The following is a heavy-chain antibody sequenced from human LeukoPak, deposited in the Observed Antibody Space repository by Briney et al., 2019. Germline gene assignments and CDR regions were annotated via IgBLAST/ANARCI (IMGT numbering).Heavy chain of an antibody. Sequence: SETLSLTCAVYGGSFSGYYWSWIRQPPRKGREWIGEINHSGSTNYNPSLKCRVTISVDTSKNQFSLKLSSVTAADTAVYYCARGKGYSYGYGWFDPWGQGTLVTVSS. D-gene: IGHD5-18*01. J-gene: IGHJ5*02. V-gene: IGHV4-34*01. CDR2: INHSGST. CDR1: GGSFSGYY. CDR3: ARGKGYSYGYGWFDP.